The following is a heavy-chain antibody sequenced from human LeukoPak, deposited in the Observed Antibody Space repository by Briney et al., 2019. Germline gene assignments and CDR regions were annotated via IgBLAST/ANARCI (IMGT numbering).Heavy chain of an antibody. CDR3: AIRSYLLF. CDR1: GFTVSSNY. J-gene: IGHJ4*02. CDR2: ISSSSSTI. V-gene: IGHV3-48*01. Sequence: GGSLRLSCAASGFTVSSNYMSWVRQAPGKGLEWVSYISSSSSTIYYADSVKGRFTISRDNAKNSLYLQMNSLRAEDTAVYYCAIRSYLLFWGQGTLVTVSS.